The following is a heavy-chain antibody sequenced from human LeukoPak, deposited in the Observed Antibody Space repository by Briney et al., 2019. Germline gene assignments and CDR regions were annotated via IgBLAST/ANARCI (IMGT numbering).Heavy chain of an antibody. Sequence: SETLSLTCAVYGGSFSGHYCSWIRQPPGKGLEYIGEINHRGSANYNPSLKSRVTISLDTSKNKFSLKLSSVTAADTAVYYCARVVASTSIDSWGQGTLVTVSS. CDR3: ARVVASTSIDS. D-gene: IGHD2-15*01. CDR1: GGSFSGHY. J-gene: IGHJ4*02. V-gene: IGHV4-34*01. CDR2: INHRGSA.